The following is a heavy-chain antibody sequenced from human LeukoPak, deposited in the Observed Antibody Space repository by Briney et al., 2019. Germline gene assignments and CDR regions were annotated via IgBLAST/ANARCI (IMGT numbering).Heavy chain of an antibody. CDR3: ARDAPQVPAAGVLAY. Sequence: GGSLRLSCAASGFTVSDNYMSWVRQAPGKGLEWVSVMYSRGDTYYADSVKGRFTFSRDISKNTLYLQMNGLRTEDTAMYYCARDAPQVPAAGVLAYWGQGTLVTVSS. J-gene: IGHJ4*02. CDR2: MYSRGDT. CDR1: GFTVSDNY. D-gene: IGHD6-13*01. V-gene: IGHV3-53*01.